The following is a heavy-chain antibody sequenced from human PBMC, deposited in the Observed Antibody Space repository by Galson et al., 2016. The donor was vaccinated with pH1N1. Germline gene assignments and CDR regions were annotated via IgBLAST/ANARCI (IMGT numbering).Heavy chain of an antibody. CDR2: IYHNNGPA. D-gene: IGHD3-10*01. CDR3: AKVSFSGASDFYDH. J-gene: IGHJ4*02. CDR1: GFSISSGYY. V-gene: IGHV4-38-2*01. Sequence: LSLTCDVSGFSISSGYYWGWIRQSPGKGLEWIGNIYHNNGPAYYDPSLRDRVTMSVDTSKNQFTLKLSSVTAADTAMYYCAKVSFSGASDFYDHWCRGILVIVSS.